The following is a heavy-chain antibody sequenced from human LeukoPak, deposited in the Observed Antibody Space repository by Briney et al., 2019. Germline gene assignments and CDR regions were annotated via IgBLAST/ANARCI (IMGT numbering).Heavy chain of an antibody. CDR2: IHPNSGGT. Sequence: ASVKVSCKASGYTFTDYYIHWVRQAPGQGLEWMGWIHPNSGGTNYAQNFQGRVTMTRDTSISTAYIELSRLRSDDTAVYSCARVFDSSGFYERYFDYWGQGTLVTVSS. CDR3: ARVFDSSGFYERYFDY. V-gene: IGHV1-2*02. D-gene: IGHD3-22*01. J-gene: IGHJ4*02. CDR1: GYTFTDYY.